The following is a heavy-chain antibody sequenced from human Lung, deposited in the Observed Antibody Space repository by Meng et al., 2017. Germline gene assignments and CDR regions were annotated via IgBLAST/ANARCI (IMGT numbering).Heavy chain of an antibody. V-gene: IGHV1-8*02. CDR3: ARAIFALANSDY. CDR1: GYAFTGYY. D-gene: IGHD3-3*01. CDR2: MNPNRGNT. J-gene: IGHJ4*02. Sequence: QVQLVQSGAEVKKPGASVKVSWKASGYAFTGYYMDWVRQAPGQGLEWMGWMNPNRGNTGYAQKFQGRVTMTMNTSISTAYMELSSLRSEDTAVYYCARAIFALANSDYWGQGTLVTVSS.